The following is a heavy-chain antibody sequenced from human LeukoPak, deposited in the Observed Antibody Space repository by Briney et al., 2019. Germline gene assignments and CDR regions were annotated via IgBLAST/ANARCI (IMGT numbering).Heavy chain of an antibody. CDR2: MNPNSGNT. Sequence: ASVKVSCKASGYTFSSYDINWVRQATGQGLEWMGWMNPNSGNTGYAQKFQGRVTMTRNTSISTAYMELSSLRSEDTAVYYCASRLYDSSGQGAFDIWGQGTMVTVSS. V-gene: IGHV1-8*01. CDR3: ASRLYDSSGQGAFDI. J-gene: IGHJ3*02. CDR1: GYTFSSYD. D-gene: IGHD3-22*01.